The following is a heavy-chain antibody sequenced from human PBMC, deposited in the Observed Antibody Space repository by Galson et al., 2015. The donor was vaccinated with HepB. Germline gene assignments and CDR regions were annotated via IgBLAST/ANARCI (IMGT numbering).Heavy chain of an antibody. Sequence: SVKVSCKASGGTFSSYALSWVRQAPGQGLEWMGWIIPILGIAKYAQKFQGRVTITADKSTSTAYMELSSLRSEDTAVYYYSSPWGSSTSDYYYYGMDVWGQGTTVTVSS. J-gene: IGHJ6*02. CDR1: GGTFSSYA. D-gene: IGHD2-2*01. CDR2: IIPILGIA. CDR3: SSPWGSSTSDYYYYGMDV. V-gene: IGHV1-69*10.